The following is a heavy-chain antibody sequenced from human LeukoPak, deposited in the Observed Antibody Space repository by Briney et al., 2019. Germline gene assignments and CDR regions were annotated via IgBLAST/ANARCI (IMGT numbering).Heavy chain of an antibody. V-gene: IGHV3-30-3*01. CDR2: ISYDGSTI. Sequence: GGSLRLSCAASGFTFSSYAMHWVRQAPGKGLEWVTVISYDGSTIHYADSVKGRFTISRDNSKNTLYLQMNSLRAEDTAVYYCANSPCFDIAVAGTGFDYWGQGTLVTVSS. J-gene: IGHJ4*02. CDR3: ANSPCFDIAVAGTGFDY. D-gene: IGHD6-19*01. CDR1: GFTFSSYA.